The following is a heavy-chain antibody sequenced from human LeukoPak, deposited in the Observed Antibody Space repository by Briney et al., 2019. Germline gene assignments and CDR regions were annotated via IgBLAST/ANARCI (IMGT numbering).Heavy chain of an antibody. V-gene: IGHV1-2*02. D-gene: IGHD3-22*01. CDR1: GYTFTGYY. CDR3: ARVYKDSMGYYYFDY. Sequence: ASVKASCKASGYTFTGYYMHWVRQAPGQGLEWMGWINPNSGGTNYAQKFQGRVTITRDTSISTAYMELSRLRSDTMAVYDGARVYKDSMGYYYFDYWGQGTLVTVSS. J-gene: IGHJ4*02. CDR2: INPNSGGT.